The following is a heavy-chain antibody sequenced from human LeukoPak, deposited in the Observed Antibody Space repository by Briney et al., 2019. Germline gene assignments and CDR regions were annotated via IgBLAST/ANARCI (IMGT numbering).Heavy chain of an antibody. Sequence: ASVKVSCKASGYTFSKYAMNWVRQAPGQGLEWMGIISPSSGSTTYAQKFQGRVTMTRDTSRSTVYMELSSLRSEDSAMYYCARARDYYGSGNYFFGYWGQGTLVTVSS. CDR2: ISPSSGST. D-gene: IGHD3-10*01. CDR1: GYTFSKYA. J-gene: IGHJ4*02. CDR3: ARARDYYGSGNYFFGY. V-gene: IGHV1-46*01.